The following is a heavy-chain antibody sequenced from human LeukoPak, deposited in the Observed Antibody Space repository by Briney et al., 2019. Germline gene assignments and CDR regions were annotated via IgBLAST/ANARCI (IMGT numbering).Heavy chain of an antibody. CDR3: ATDGKTIQLWFAEGYYFDY. CDR1: GGSISSSSYY. D-gene: IGHD5-18*01. CDR2: IYYSGST. V-gene: IGHV4-39*01. Sequence: SETLSLTCTVSGGSISSSSYYWGWIRQPPGKGLEWIGSIYYSGSTYYNPSLKSRVTISVDTSKNQFSLKLSSVTAADTAVYYCATDGKTIQLWFAEGYYFDYWGQGTLVTVSS. J-gene: IGHJ4*02.